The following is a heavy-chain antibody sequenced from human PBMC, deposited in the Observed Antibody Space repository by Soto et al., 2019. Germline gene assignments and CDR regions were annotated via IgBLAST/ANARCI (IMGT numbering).Heavy chain of an antibody. J-gene: IGHJ4*02. D-gene: IGHD5-12*01. CDR3: VRSKGGYSYGTPFDY. V-gene: IGHV3-9*01. CDR2: ISWNSGNI. Sequence: EVQLEESGGALVQPGRSLRLSCAASGFTFDDYAMHWVRQVLGKGLEWVSSISWNSGNIGYADSVKGRFTTSRDNATKALYLQMNSLRPEDTALYYCVRSKGGYSYGTPFDYWGQGTLVTVSS. CDR1: GFTFDDYA.